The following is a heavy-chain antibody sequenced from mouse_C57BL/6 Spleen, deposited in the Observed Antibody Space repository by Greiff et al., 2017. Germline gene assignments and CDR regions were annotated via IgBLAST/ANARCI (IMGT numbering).Heavy chain of an antibody. CDR1: GYAFSSSW. Sequence: VKVVESGPELVKPGASVKISCKASGYAFSSSWMNWVKQRPGKGLEWIGRIYPGDGDTNYNGKFKGKATLTADKASSTAYMQLSSLTSVDSAVYFCARGDGYLYYFGYWGQGTTLTVSS. D-gene: IGHD2-3*01. CDR3: ARGDGYLYYFGY. J-gene: IGHJ2*01. CDR2: IYPGDGDT. V-gene: IGHV1-82*01.